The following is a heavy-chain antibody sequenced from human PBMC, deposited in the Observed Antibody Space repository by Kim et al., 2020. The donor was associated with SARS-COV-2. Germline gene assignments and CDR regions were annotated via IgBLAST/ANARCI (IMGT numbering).Heavy chain of an antibody. D-gene: IGHD6-25*01. CDR2: IYPGDSDD. J-gene: IGHJ2*01. Sequence: GESLKISCQTSGYTFANYWIGWVRQMPGKGLEWMGIIYPGDSDDRYSPSFHGQVTFSVDKSIRTAYLRWRSLKASDTAIYFCARGNGTSGYDSGVPGYFDLWGRGTLVTVSS. CDR1: GYTFANYW. CDR3: ARGNGTSGYDSGVPGYFDL. V-gene: IGHV5-51*01.